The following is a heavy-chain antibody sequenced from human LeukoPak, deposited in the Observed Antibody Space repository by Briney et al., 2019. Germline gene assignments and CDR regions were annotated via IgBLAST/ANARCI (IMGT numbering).Heavy chain of an antibody. CDR1: GYTFPTYY. J-gene: IGHJ4*02. CDR3: ARSGSYYGDFDY. Sequence: ASVKVSCKASGYTFPTYYLHWVRQAPGQGLEWMGIIDPSGGRITYAQKFQGGVTMTRDTSTSTVYVELSSLRSEDTAVYYCARSGSYYGDFDYWGQGTLVTASS. CDR2: IDPSGGRI. D-gene: IGHD1-26*01. V-gene: IGHV1-46*01.